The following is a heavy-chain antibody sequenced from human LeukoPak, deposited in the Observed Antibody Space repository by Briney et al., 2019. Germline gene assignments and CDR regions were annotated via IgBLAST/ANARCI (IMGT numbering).Heavy chain of an antibody. CDR3: SKSTNSGWYYFDY. D-gene: IGHD6-19*01. CDR2: ISFDGSNK. CDR1: GFTFSSFG. J-gene: IGHJ4*02. V-gene: IGHV3-30*18. Sequence: PGGSLRLSCAASGFTFSSFGMHWVRQAPGKGLEWVAVISFDGSNKYYADSVKGRFTISRDNSKNTLDLQINSLRAEDTAVYYCSKSTNSGWYYFDYWGQGTLVTVSP.